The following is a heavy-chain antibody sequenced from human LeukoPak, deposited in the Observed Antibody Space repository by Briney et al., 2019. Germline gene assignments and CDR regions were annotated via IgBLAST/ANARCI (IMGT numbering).Heavy chain of an antibody. CDR2: IGIDSGNT. CDR1: GFPFIGYS. J-gene: IGHJ4*02. D-gene: IGHD1-1*01. CDR3: ARDHNYAFDN. Sequence: PGGSLRLSCTASGFPFIGYSMNWVRQVPGKGLEWIAYIGIDSGNTKYADSVRGRFTISADKTKNSLYLQMNSLRVDDTAVYYCARDHNYAFDNWGQGTLVSVDS. V-gene: IGHV3-48*01.